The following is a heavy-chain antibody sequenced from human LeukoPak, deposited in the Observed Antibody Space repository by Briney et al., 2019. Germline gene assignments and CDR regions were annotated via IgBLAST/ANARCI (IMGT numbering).Heavy chain of an antibody. D-gene: IGHD2-2*01. CDR1: GFTFSSYA. Sequence: PGGSLRLSCAASGFTFSSYAMSWVRQAPGKGLEWVANIKQDGSEKYYVDSVKGRFTISRDNAKNSLYLQMNSLRAEDTAVYYCARSALPIVVVPAAIHYFDYWGQGTLVTVSS. J-gene: IGHJ4*02. V-gene: IGHV3-7*01. CDR3: ARSALPIVVVPAAIHYFDY. CDR2: IKQDGSEK.